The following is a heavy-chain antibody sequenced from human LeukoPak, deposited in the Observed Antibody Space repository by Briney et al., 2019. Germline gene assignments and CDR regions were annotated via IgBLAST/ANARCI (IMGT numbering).Heavy chain of an antibody. CDR3: ARDVPDSPYSSGWYGENYFDS. J-gene: IGHJ4*02. Sequence: PSGTLSLTCAVSGGSISSSNWWSWVRRPPGKGLEWIGEIYHSGSTNYNPSLKSRVTISVDKSKNQFSLKLSSVTAADTAVYYCARDVPDSPYSSGWYGENYFDSWGQGTLVTVSS. D-gene: IGHD6-19*01. CDR2: IYHSGST. CDR1: GGSISSSNW. V-gene: IGHV4-4*02.